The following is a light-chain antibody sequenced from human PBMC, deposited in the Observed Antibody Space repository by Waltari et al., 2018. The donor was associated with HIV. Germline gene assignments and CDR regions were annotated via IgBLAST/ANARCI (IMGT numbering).Light chain of an antibody. J-gene: IGLJ3*02. CDR2: EVT. V-gene: IGLV2-8*01. CDR3: SSYGDSLRVL. CDR1: SRDCGAYDS. Sequence: QSALTQPPSASGSLGQSVTIYCTGPSRDCGAYDSVSWFQQHPRSAPKLLLYEVTRRPSTVSDRFSGSRSGSTAFLTVAGLQPDDEATYFCSSYGDSLRVLFGGGTNVTVL.